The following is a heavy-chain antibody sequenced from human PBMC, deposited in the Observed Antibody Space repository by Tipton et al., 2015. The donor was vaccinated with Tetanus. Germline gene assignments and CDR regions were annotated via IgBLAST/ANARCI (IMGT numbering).Heavy chain of an antibody. D-gene: IGHD2-2*01. V-gene: IGHV4-39*01. CDR3: ATSPGGGLVPSYFDY. CDR2: IYYSGST. Sequence: TLSLTCTVSGGSISSSSYYWDWIRQPPGKGLEWIGSIYYSGSTYYNPSLKSRVTISVDTSKNHFSLKLSSVTAADTAVYYCATSPGGGLVPSYFDYWGQGTLVTVSS. J-gene: IGHJ4*02. CDR1: GGSISSSSYY.